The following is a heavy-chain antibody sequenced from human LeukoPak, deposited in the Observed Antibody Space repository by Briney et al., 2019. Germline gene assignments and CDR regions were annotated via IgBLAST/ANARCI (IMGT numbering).Heavy chain of an antibody. D-gene: IGHD3-10*01. CDR3: ARQISDYYYYYIDV. Sequence: SETLSLTSTVSGGSISSSSYYWGWIRQPPGKGLEWIGSIYYSGTTYYNPSLESRATISEDTSKNQFSLTLRSVTAADTAVYYCARQISDYYYYYIDVWGKGTTVTVSS. CDR1: GGSISSSSYY. V-gene: IGHV4-39*01. CDR2: IYYSGTT. J-gene: IGHJ6*03.